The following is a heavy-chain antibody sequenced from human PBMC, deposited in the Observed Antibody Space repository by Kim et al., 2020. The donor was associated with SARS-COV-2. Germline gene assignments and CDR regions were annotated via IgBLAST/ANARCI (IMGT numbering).Heavy chain of an antibody. CDR2: IWHDGSNQ. Sequence: GGSLRLSCAGSGFIFSNYGMHWVRQAPGKGLEWVAVIWHDGSNQYYAESVKGRFTISRDNSKNMVYLQMNSLRAEDTAVYYCANNFDYWGRGTLVTVSS. V-gene: IGHV3-33*06. CDR3: ANNFDY. J-gene: IGHJ4*02. CDR1: GFIFSNYG.